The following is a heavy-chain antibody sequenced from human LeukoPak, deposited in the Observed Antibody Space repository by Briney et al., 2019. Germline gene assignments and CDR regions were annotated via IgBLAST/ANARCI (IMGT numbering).Heavy chain of an antibody. CDR1: GYTFTSYY. D-gene: IGHD2-2*03. CDR2: INPSGGST. Sequence: GASVKVSCKASGYTFTSYYMHWVRQAPGQGLEWMGIINPSGGSTNYAQKLQGRVTMTRDTSTSTVYMELSSLRSEDTAVYYCARSLRMDNWFDPWGQGTLVTVSS. CDR3: ARSLRMDNWFDP. V-gene: IGHV1-46*01. J-gene: IGHJ5*02.